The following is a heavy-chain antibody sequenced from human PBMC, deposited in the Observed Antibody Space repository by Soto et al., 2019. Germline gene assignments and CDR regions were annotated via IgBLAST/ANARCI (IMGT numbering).Heavy chain of an antibody. V-gene: IGHV1-2*04. D-gene: IGHD2-15*01. CDR2: INPNSGGT. Sequence: ASVKVSCKASGYTFTSYAMHWVRQAPGQRLEWMGWINPNSGGTNYAQKFQGWVTMTRDTSISTAYMELSRLRSDDTAVYYCARDRYGGRYYFDYWGQGTLVTVSS. CDR1: GYTFTSYA. J-gene: IGHJ4*02. CDR3: ARDRYGGRYYFDY.